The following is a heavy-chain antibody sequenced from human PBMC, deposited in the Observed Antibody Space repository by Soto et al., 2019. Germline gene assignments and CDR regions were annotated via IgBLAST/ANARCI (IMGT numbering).Heavy chain of an antibody. CDR1: GYSFTSYW. V-gene: IGHV5-51*01. Sequence: PGESLKISCKGSGYSFTSYWIGWVRQMPGKGLEWMGIIYPGDSDTRYSPSFQGQVTISADKSISTAYLQWSSLKASDTAMYYCARHGDIVVVPAAPDVYYYYGMDVWG. D-gene: IGHD2-2*01. CDR3: ARHGDIVVVPAAPDVYYYYGMDV. CDR2: IYPGDSDT. J-gene: IGHJ6*01.